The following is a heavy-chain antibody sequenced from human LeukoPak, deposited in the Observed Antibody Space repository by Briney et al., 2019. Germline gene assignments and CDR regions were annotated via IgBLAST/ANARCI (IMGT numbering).Heavy chain of an antibody. J-gene: IGHJ4*02. CDR1: GGSFSGYY. CDR3: ASQAAGPHGDY. CDR2: INHSGST. D-gene: IGHD1-14*01. V-gene: IGHV4-34*01. Sequence: SETLSLTCAVYGGSFSGYYWSWIRQPPGKGLEWIGEINHSGSTNYNPSLKSRVTISVDTSKNQFSLKLSSVTAADTAVYYCASQAAGPHGDYWGQGTLVTVSS.